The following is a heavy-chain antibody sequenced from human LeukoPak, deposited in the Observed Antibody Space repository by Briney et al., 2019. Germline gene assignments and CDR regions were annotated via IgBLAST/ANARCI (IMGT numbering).Heavy chain of an antibody. CDR3: ARAKITAVAGSTHYYYMDV. CDR2: ISAYNGDT. D-gene: IGHD6-19*01. Sequence: ASVKVSCKASGYTFTSYGISWVRQAPGQGLEWMGWISAYNGDTNYAQKLQGRVTMTTDTSTSTAYMELRSLRSDDTAVYYCARAKITAVAGSTHYYYMDVWGKGTTVTISS. J-gene: IGHJ6*03. V-gene: IGHV1-18*01. CDR1: GYTFTSYG.